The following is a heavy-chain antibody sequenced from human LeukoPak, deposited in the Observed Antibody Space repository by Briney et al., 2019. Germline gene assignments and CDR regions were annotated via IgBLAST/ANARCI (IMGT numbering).Heavy chain of an antibody. CDR3: ARRRFRSNYFDY. CDR1: GGSISSSCYY. J-gene: IGHJ4*02. Sequence: SETLSLTCTVSGGSISSSCYYWGWIRQPPGKGLEWIGSIYYSGSTYYNPSLKSRVTISVDTSKNQFSLKLSSVTAADTAVYYCARRRFRSNYFDYWGQGTLVTVSS. CDR2: IYYSGST. V-gene: IGHV4-39*01.